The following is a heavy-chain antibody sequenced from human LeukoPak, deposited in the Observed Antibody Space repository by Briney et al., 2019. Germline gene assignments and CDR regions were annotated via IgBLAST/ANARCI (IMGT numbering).Heavy chain of an antibody. D-gene: IGHD1-26*01. CDR3: AKDFMGLSRFDS. CDR1: GFTFNKYA. Sequence: PGGSPRLSCAASGFTFNKYAMSWVRQAPGKGLEWVSTISGSGESIYYEDSVKGRFTISRDNSKNTLSLQMDSLRAEDTAVYYCAKDFMGLSRFDSWGQGTLVTVSS. V-gene: IGHV3-23*01. J-gene: IGHJ4*02. CDR2: ISGSGESI.